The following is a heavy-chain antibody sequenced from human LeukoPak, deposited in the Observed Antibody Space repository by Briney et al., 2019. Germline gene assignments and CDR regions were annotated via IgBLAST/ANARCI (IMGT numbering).Heavy chain of an antibody. Sequence: GGSLRLSCAASGFTFSSYWMSWVRQAPGKGLEWVANIKQDGSEKYYVDSVKGRFTISRDNAKNSLYLQMNSLRAEDTAVYYCARDRSDYYDSSGYYTDAFDIWGQGTMITVSS. CDR3: ARDRSDYYDSSGYYTDAFDI. CDR2: IKQDGSEK. CDR1: GFTFSSYW. V-gene: IGHV3-7*01. D-gene: IGHD3-22*01. J-gene: IGHJ3*02.